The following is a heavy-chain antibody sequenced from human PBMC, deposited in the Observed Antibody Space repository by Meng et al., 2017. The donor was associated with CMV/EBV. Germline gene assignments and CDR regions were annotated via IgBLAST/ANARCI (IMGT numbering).Heavy chain of an antibody. D-gene: IGHD1-14*01. Sequence: GPLRLSCAVYGGSFSGYYWSWIRQPPGKGLEWIGEINHSGSTNYNPSLKSRVTISVDTSKYQYSLKLSSVNAADTAVYDCARGLGRKPHYYYYGGMDVWGQGTTVTVSS. CDR2: INHSGST. CDR3: ARGLGRKPHYYYYGGMDV. V-gene: IGHV4-34*01. CDR1: GGSFSGYY. J-gene: IGHJ6*02.